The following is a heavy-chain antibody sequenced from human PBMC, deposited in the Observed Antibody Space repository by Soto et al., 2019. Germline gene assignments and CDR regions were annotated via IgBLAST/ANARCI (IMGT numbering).Heavy chain of an antibody. CDR1: GVSISSSHW. V-gene: IGHV4-4*02. CDR2: ISHSGTS. Sequence: QVQLQESGPGLVKPSGTLSLTCAVSGVSISSSHWWTWVRQSPGKVLEYIGEISHSGTSNSNPSLKSRVTLSVDKSKNHFSLTLTSVTAADTAVYYCARVVLTITRGAFDAWGQGTLVIVSS. D-gene: IGHD3-9*01. CDR3: ARVVLTITRGAFDA. J-gene: IGHJ3*01.